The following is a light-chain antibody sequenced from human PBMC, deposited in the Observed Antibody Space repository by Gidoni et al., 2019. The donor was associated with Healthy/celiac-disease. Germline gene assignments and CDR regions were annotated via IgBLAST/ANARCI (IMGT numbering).Light chain of an antibody. V-gene: IGLV3-1*01. CDR2: QDS. Sequence: SYELTQPPSVSVSPGQTASITCSGDKLVDKYACWYQQKPCQSPVLVIYQDSKRPSGLPERFSGSNAGNTATLTISGTQAMDEADYYCQAWDSSIDVVFGGGTKLTVL. CDR1: KLVDKY. CDR3: QAWDSSIDVV. J-gene: IGLJ2*01.